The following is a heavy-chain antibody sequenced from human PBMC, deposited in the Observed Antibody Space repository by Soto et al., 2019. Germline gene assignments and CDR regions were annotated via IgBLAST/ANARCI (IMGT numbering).Heavy chain of an antibody. J-gene: IGHJ6*02. V-gene: IGHV3-7*03. CDR2: IKQDGSEK. CDR3: ARETAMVYSYYYGMDV. CDR1: GFTFSSYW. Sequence: GGSLRLSCAASGFTFSSYWMSWVRQAPGKGLEWVANIKQDGSEKYYVGSVKGRFTISRDNAKNSLYLQMNSLRAEDTAVYYCARETAMVYSYYYGMDVWGQGTTVTVSS. D-gene: IGHD5-18*01.